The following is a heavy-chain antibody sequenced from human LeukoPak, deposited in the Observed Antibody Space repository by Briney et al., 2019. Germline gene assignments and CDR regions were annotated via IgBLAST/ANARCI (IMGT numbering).Heavy chain of an antibody. Sequence: SVKVSCKASGGTFSSYAISWVRQAPGQGLEWMGGIIPIFGTANYAQKFQGRVTITADESTSTAYMELSSLRSEDTAVYYCARDPIAAAGIITYYYGMDVWGQGTTVTVSS. CDR1: GGTFSSYA. CDR3: ARDPIAAAGIITYYYGMDV. D-gene: IGHD6-13*01. J-gene: IGHJ6*02. CDR2: IIPIFGTA. V-gene: IGHV1-69*13.